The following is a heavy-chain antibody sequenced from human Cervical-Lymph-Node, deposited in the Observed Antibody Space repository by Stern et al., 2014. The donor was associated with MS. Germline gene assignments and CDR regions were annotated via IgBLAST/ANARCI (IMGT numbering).Heavy chain of an antibody. V-gene: IGHV4-61*02. CDR3: ATTRWDLFTWNWFDP. CDR1: GGSISSSGYY. J-gene: IGHJ5*02. CDR2: IHDSGST. D-gene: IGHD1-26*01. Sequence: QVQLMQSGPGLVKPSQTLSLTCTVSGGSISSSGYYWSWIRQPADKGLEWIGRIHDSGSTYYNPSLKSRVTISMDTAQNQFSLKLPSVTAADTAVYYCATTRWDLFTWNWFDPWGQGTLVTVSS.